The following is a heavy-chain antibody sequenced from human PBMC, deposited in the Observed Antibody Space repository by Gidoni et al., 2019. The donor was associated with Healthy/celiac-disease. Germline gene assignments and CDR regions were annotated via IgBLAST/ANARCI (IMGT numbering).Heavy chain of an antibody. CDR1: G. CDR3: ARIYGSGSHSYLGDY. Sequence: GVSWIRQPPGKALEWLAHIFSNDEKSYSTSLKSRLTISKDTSKSQVVLTMTNMDPVDTATYYCARIYGSGSHSYLGDYWGQGTLVTVSS. D-gene: IGHD3-10*01. V-gene: IGHV2-26*01. CDR2: IFSNDEK. J-gene: IGHJ4*02.